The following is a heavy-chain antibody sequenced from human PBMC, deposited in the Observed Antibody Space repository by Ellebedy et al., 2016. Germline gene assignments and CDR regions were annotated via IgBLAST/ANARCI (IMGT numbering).Heavy chain of an antibody. CDR2: INPSGGTT. J-gene: IGHJ6*02. D-gene: IGHD2-15*01. CDR3: ARDRRYCSGGGCFSGDDYGLDV. V-gene: IGHV1-46*01. Sequence: ASVKVSCKASGYSFTNYHIHWVRQAPGQGLECMGMINPSGGTTSYVQKFQGRVTMTKDRSTSTVYMELSNLRSEETAVYYCARDRRYCSGGGCFSGDDYGLDVWGQGTTVTVSS. CDR1: GYSFTNYH.